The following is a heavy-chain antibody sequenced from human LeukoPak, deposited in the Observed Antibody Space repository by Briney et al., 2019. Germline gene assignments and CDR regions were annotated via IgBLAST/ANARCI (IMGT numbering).Heavy chain of an antibody. CDR3: VRYCNGGNCYRDAFDI. CDR2: IYDDNT. CDR1: GFTVSAYA. J-gene: IGHJ3*02. Sequence: GVSLRLSCAASGFTVSAYAMAWVRQAPGKGLEWVSTIYDDNTYYADSVKGRFTISRDNSKNTLYLQMNSLRAEDTAVYYCVRYCNGGNCYRDAFDIWGQGTMVTVSS. V-gene: IGHV3-66*01. D-gene: IGHD2-15*01.